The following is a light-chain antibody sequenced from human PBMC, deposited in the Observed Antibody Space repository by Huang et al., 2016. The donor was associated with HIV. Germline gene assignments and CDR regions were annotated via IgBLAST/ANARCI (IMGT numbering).Light chain of an antibody. V-gene: IGKV3-11*01. CDR1: QRVSSY. J-gene: IGKJ2*01. CDR3: QQRSSSPT. CDR2: DAS. Sequence: EIVLTQSPATLSLSPGERATLSCRASQRVSSYLAWYQQKPGRAPRLLIYDASNRATGIPARFSGSGSETDFTLTISGLEPEDLAVYYCQQRSSSPTFGQGTKLEIK.